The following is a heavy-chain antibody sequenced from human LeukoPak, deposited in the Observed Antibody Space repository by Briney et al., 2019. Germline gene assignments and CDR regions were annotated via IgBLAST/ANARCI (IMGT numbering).Heavy chain of an antibody. V-gene: IGHV4-61*02. CDR2: IYTSGST. D-gene: IGHD3-22*01. Sequence: PSETLSLTCTVSGGSISSGSYYWSWIRQPAGKGLEWIGRIYTSGSTTYNPSLKSRVTISVDTSKNQFSLKLSSVTAADTAVYYCAREGGYYYDSSGYYYSLASAYWGQGTLVTVSS. J-gene: IGHJ4*02. CDR3: AREGGYYYDSSGYYYSLASAY. CDR1: GGSISSGSYY.